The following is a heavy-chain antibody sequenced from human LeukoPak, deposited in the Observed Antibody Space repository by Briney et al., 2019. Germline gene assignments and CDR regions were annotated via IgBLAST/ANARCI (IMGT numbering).Heavy chain of an antibody. CDR2: IYYSGTT. CDR3: ARHGPLYDIWSAQFYFDY. Sequence: SETLSLTCTVSGGSISAFYWSWIRQRPGKGLEWIGYIYYSGTTNYNPSLKSRVTISVDMSKSQFSLNLSSVTAADTALYYCARHGPLYDIWSAQFYFDYWGQGTLVAVSS. D-gene: IGHD3-3*01. J-gene: IGHJ4*02. CDR1: GGSISAFY. V-gene: IGHV4-59*08.